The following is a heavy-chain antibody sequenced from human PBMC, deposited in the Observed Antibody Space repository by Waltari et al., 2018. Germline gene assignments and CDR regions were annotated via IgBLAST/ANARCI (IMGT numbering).Heavy chain of an antibody. CDR1: GYTFCADY. Sequence: LVQSGAEVKKPGASVRVSCKTSGYTFCADYIHWVRQAPGQGLEWLGLIKPRNVETKYTQNFHGRVTMTRDTSINTAYMELSSLIFDDTAVYYCAREGSHLTTVNDYWGQGTLVIVSS. D-gene: IGHD4-4*01. V-gene: IGHV1-2*02. CDR2: IKPRNVET. CDR3: AREGSHLTTVNDY. J-gene: IGHJ4*02.